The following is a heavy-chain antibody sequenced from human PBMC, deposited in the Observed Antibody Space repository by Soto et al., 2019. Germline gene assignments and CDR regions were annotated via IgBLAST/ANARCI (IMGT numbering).Heavy chain of an antibody. J-gene: IGHJ4*02. CDR3: ASPSGAARPIRGLFDY. D-gene: IGHD6-6*01. CDR1: GFTFSSYA. CDR2: ISYDGSNK. V-gene: IGHV3-30-3*01. Sequence: GGSLRLSCAASGFTFSSYAMHWVRQAPGKGLEWVAVISYDGSNKYYADSVKGRFTISRDNSKNTLYLQMNSLRAEDTAVYYCASPSGAARPIRGLFDYWGQGTLVTVSS.